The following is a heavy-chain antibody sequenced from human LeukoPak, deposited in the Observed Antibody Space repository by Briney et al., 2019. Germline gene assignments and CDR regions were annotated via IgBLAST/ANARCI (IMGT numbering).Heavy chain of an antibody. CDR1: GFTFDDYA. V-gene: IGHV3-9*01. D-gene: IGHD6-19*01. J-gene: IGHJ4*02. CDR2: ISWNSGSI. Sequence: GRSLRLSCAASGFTFDDYATHWVRQAPGKGLEWVSGISWNSGSIGYADSVKGRFTISRDNAKNSLYLQMNSLRAEDTALYYCAKGAIAVAGGLNFDYWGQGTLVTVSS. CDR3: AKGAIAVAGGLNFDY.